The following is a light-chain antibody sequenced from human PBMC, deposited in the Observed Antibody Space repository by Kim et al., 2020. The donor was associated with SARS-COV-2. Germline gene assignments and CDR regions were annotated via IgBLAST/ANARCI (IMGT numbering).Light chain of an antibody. Sequence: ASVGDRVTITCRASRDINAYLHWYQQKAGKAPKLLVRAASILQSGVPSRFSGSGSGTDFTLTISSLQLEDFATYYCQQSYGIPPTFGQGTKVEIK. J-gene: IGKJ1*01. V-gene: IGKV1-39*01. CDR1: RDINAY. CDR2: AAS. CDR3: QQSYGIPPT.